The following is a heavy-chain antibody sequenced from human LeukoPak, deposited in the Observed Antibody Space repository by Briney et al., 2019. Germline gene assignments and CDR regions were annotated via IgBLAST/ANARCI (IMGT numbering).Heavy chain of an antibody. CDR2: IKSKTDGGTT. V-gene: IGHV3-15*01. J-gene: IGHJ6*03. CDR3: TTYHRSFYYMDV. D-gene: IGHD3-10*01. CDR1: GFTFSDAW. Sequence: GGSLRLSCAASGFTFSDAWMSWVRQAPGKGLEWVGRIKSKTDGGTTDYAAPVKGRFTISRDDSKNTLYLQMNSLKTEDTAVYYCTTYHRSFYYMDVWGKGTTVTVSS.